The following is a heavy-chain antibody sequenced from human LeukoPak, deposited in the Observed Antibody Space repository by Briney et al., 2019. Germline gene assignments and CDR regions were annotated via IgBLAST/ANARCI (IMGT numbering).Heavy chain of an antibody. CDR2: IIPILGIA. CDR3: AGSGYSYGASLDY. D-gene: IGHD5-18*01. J-gene: IGHJ4*02. CDR1: GGTFSSYT. V-gene: IGHV1-69*02. Sequence: ASVKVSCKASGGTFSSYTISWVRQAPGQGLEWMGRIIPILGIANYAQKFQGRVTITADKSTSTAYMELSSPRSEDTAVYYCAGSGYSYGASLDYWGQGTLVTVSS.